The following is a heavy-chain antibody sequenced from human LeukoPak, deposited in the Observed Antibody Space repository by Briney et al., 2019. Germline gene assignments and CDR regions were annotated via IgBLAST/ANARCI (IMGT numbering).Heavy chain of an antibody. V-gene: IGHV4-59*11. CDR1: GGSISSHS. D-gene: IGHD5-12*01. Sequence: SETLSLTCTVSGGSISSHSWTWIRQPPGEGLEWIGYIHYSGTTNYKPSLKSQVTISVDTSKNQFSLKLSSVTAADTAMYYCARGASGYGWFDPWGQGTLVTVSS. J-gene: IGHJ5*02. CDR3: ARGASGYGWFDP. CDR2: IHYSGTT.